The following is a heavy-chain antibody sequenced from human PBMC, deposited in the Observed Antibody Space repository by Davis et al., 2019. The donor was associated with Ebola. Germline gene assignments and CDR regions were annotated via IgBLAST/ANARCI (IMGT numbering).Heavy chain of an antibody. CDR1: GFTFSDYY. V-gene: IGHV3-11*04. CDR2: ISSSGSTI. CDR3: ARRRPETRDFWSGYYYYYGMDV. J-gene: IGHJ6*02. D-gene: IGHD3-3*01. Sequence: GGSLRLSCAASGFTFSDYYMSWIRQAPGKGLEWVSYISSSGSTIYYADSVKGRFTISRDNSKKTLFLQMNSLRDEDTAVYYCARRRPETRDFWSGYYYYYGMDVWGQGTTVTVSS.